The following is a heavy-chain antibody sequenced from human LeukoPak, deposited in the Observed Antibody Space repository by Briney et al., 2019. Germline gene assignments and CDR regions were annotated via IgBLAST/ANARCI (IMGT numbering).Heavy chain of an antibody. CDR2: IYYSGST. Sequence: SETLSLTCTVSGGSISSSSYYWGWIRQPPGKGLEWIGSIYYSGSTYYNPSLKSRVTISVDTSKNQFSLKLSSVTAADTAVYYCARRSNYYDSSGYPYYFDYWGQGTLVTVSS. CDR1: GGSISSSSYY. J-gene: IGHJ4*02. D-gene: IGHD3-22*01. V-gene: IGHV4-39*07. CDR3: ARRSNYYDSSGYPYYFDY.